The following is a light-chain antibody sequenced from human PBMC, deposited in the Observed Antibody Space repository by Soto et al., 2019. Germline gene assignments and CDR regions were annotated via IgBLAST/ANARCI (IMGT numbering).Light chain of an antibody. V-gene: IGLV1-47*01. CDR1: SSNIGSNT. CDR3: ATWDDSLRGVL. Sequence: QSVLTQPPSASGTPGRRVTISCSGSSSNIGSNTVNWYRQLPGTAPKLVIYANSQRPSGVPDRFSGSKSGTSASLAISGLRSEDEADYYCATWDDSLRGVLFGGGTQLTVL. CDR2: ANS. J-gene: IGLJ7*01.